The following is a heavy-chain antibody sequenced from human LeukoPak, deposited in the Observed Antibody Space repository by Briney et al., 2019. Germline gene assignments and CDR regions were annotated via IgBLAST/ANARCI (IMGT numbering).Heavy chain of an antibody. J-gene: IGHJ5*02. CDR3: ARIPEYYYDSSGYYKDWFDP. CDR2: INPNSGGT. Sequence: ASVKVSCKASGYTFTGYYMHWVRQAPGQGLEWMGRINPNSGGTNHAQKFQGRVTMTRDTSISTAYMELSRLRSDATAVYYCARIPEYYYDSSGYYKDWFDPWGQGNLVTVSS. V-gene: IGHV1-2*06. CDR1: GYTFTGYY. D-gene: IGHD3-22*01.